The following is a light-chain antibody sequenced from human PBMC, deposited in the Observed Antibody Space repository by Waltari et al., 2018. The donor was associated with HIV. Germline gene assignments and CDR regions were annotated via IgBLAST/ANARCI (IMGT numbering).Light chain of an antibody. CDR1: QSISSY. Sequence: DIQMTQSPSSLSASVGVRVTITCRASQSISSYLNWYQQKPGKDPKLLIYAASSLQSGVPSRFSGSGSGTDFTLTISSLQPEDFATYYCQQSYSSPWTFGQGTKVEIK. CDR2: AAS. J-gene: IGKJ1*01. V-gene: IGKV1-39*01. CDR3: QQSYSSPWT.